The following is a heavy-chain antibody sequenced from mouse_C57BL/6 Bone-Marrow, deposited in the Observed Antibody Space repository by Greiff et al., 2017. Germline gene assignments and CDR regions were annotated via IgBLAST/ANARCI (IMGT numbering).Heavy chain of an antibody. Sequence: QVQLQQPGAELVKPGASVKLSCKASGYTFTSYWMHWVKQRPGQGLEWIGMIHPNSGSTNYNEKFKSKATLTVDNSSSTAYMQLSSLTSEDSAVYYCAVCSPYAMDYWGQGTSVTVSS. V-gene: IGHV1-64*01. CDR3: AVCSPYAMDY. D-gene: IGHD1-1*01. J-gene: IGHJ4*01. CDR1: GYTFTSYW. CDR2: IHPNSGST.